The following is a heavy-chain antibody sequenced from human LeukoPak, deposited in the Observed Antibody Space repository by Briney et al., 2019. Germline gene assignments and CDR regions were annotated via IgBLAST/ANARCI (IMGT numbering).Heavy chain of an antibody. J-gene: IGHJ6*03. CDR2: INPSGGST. D-gene: IGHD2-21*01. V-gene: IGHV1-46*01. CDR3: AQVAYCGGDCYDYYMDV. Sequence: ASVKVSCKASGYTFTSYYMHWVRQAPGQGLEWMGIINPSGGSTSYAQKFQGRVTMTRDMSTSTAYMELSSLRSEDTAVYYCAQVAYCGGDCYDYYMDVWGKGTTVTVSS. CDR1: GYTFTSYY.